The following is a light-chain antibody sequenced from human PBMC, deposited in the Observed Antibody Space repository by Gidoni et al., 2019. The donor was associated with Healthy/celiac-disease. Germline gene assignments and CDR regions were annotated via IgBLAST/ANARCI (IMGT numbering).Light chain of an antibody. Sequence: DHQITQSPSSLSASVGDRVTITCRASQSISTYFNWYQQKPGNATNLLIYAASSLQSGVPSRFSGSGSGTDFTLTISSLQPDDFATYFCQQSYISPFTFGPGTKVEIK. J-gene: IGKJ3*01. CDR3: QQSYISPFT. CDR2: AAS. CDR1: QSISTY. V-gene: IGKV1-39*01.